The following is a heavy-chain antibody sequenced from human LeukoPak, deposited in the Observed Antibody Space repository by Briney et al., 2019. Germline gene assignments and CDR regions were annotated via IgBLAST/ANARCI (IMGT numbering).Heavy chain of an antibody. D-gene: IGHD1-26*01. CDR2: ISGSGGST. CDR1: GFTFSSYA. CDR3: AKDSPWSGSYSGGMDV. Sequence: GGSLRPSCAASGFTFSSYAMSWVRQAPGKGLEWVSAISGSGGSTYFADSVKGRFTISRDNSKNTLYLQMNSLKAEDTAVYYCAKDSPWSGSYSGGMDVWGQGTTVTVSS. J-gene: IGHJ6*02. V-gene: IGHV3-23*01.